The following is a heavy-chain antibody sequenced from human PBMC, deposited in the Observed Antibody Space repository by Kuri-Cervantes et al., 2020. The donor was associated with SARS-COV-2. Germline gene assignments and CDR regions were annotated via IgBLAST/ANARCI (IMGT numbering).Heavy chain of an antibody. CDR2: IYYSGST. V-gene: IGHV4-34*01. J-gene: IGHJ4*02. CDR1: GGSFSGYY. Sequence: SQTLSLTCAVYGGSFSGYYWSWIRQPPGKGLEWIGSIYYSGSTYYNPSLKSRVTISVDTSKNQFSLKLSSVTAADTAVYYCARLEIIAVAGAIDYWGQGTLVTVSS. CDR3: ARLEIIAVAGAIDY. D-gene: IGHD6-19*01.